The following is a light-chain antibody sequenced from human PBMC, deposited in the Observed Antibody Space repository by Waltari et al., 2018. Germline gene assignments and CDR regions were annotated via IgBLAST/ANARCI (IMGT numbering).Light chain of an antibody. CDR2: GAS. Sequence: EIVLTQSSGTLSLSQGERATLSYRASQSVSSSYLAGYQQKPGQAPRLLIYGASSKATGIPDRFSGSGSGTDFTLTISRLETEDCAAYYCQQYGSSPWTFGQGTKVEIK. V-gene: IGKV3-20*01. CDR3: QQYGSSPWT. CDR1: QSVSSSY. J-gene: IGKJ1*01.